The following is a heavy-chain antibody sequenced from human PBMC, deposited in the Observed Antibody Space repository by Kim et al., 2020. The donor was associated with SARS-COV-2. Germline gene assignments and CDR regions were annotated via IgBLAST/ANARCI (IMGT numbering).Heavy chain of an antibody. CDR3: ARKDCRGGRCAFDP. J-gene: IGHJ5*02. D-gene: IGHD2-15*01. Sequence: ADSVKGRLTISRDNAKNTLYLQMNSLRAEDTAVYYCARKDCRGGRCAFDPWGQGTLVTVSS. V-gene: IGHV3-74*01.